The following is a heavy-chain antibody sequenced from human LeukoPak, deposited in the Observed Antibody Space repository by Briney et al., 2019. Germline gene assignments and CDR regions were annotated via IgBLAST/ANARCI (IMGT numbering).Heavy chain of an antibody. V-gene: IGHV4-59*11. CDR3: ARFGVDYDMDV. D-gene: IGHD3-16*01. J-gene: IGHJ6*02. Sequence: PSETLSLTCTVSGGSISGHYWTWIRQPPGKGPEWIGQIHYSGRPDYNPSLKSRVTISVDTSKNQLSLKVTSETGADTAVYYCARFGVDYDMDVWGQGTTVTVSS. CDR2: IHYSGRP. CDR1: GGSISGHY.